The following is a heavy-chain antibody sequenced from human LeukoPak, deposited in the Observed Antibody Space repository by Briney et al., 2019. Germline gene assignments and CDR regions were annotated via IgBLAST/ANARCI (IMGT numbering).Heavy chain of an antibody. CDR1: GGTFSSYA. Sequence: GASVKVSCKASGGTFSSYAISWVRQAPGQGLEWMGRIIPILGIANYAQKFQGRVMITADKSTSTVYLDMSSLRSEDTAVYYCARETYCYTTSCYLLYWGQGTLVTVSA. CDR3: ARETYCYTTSCYLLY. J-gene: IGHJ4*02. CDR2: IIPILGIA. V-gene: IGHV1-69*04. D-gene: IGHD2-2*01.